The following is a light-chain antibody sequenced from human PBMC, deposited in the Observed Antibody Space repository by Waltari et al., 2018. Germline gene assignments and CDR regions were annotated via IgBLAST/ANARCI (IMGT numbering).Light chain of an antibody. CDR2: DVR. Sequence: QSALTQPASVSGSPGQSITIPCTGTSGDVGAYNYVSWYQQHPGKAPKLMIYDVRNRPSGVSNRFSGSKSGNTASLTISGLQAEDEADYYCSSYTISSTLVFGAGTKLTVL. V-gene: IGLV2-14*01. CDR3: SSYTISSTLV. CDR1: SGDVGAYNY. J-gene: IGLJ2*01.